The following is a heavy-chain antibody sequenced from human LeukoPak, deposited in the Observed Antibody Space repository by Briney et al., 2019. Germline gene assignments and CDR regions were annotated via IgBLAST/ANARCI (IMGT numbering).Heavy chain of an antibody. J-gene: IGHJ3*02. Sequence: PGGSLRLSCAASGFTFDDYGMSWVRQAPGKGLEWVSGINWNGGSTGYADSVKGRFTIFRDDAKNSLYLQMNSLRAEDTALYYCASTNDSSGHDAFDIWGQGTMVTVSS. CDR1: GFTFDDYG. CDR2: INWNGGST. V-gene: IGHV3-20*04. D-gene: IGHD3-22*01. CDR3: ASTNDSSGHDAFDI.